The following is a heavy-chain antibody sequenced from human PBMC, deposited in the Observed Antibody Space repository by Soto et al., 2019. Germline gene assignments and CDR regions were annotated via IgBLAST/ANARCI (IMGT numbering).Heavy chain of an antibody. Sequence: PGGSLRLSCVASGLSFSTYNMNWVRQAPGRGLEWVSFISSTSNYIYYADSLKGRFTISRDNAKNSLYLEMNSLRAEDTAVYYCARESEDLTSNFDYWGQGTPVTVSS. CDR1: GLSFSTYN. CDR3: ARESEDLTSNFDY. J-gene: IGHJ4*02. V-gene: IGHV3-21*06. CDR2: ISSTSNYI.